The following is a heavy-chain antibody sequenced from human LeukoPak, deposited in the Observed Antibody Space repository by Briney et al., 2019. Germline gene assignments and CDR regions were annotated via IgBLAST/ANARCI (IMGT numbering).Heavy chain of an antibody. D-gene: IGHD1-26*01. CDR2: IYYSGKT. V-gene: IGHV4-59*01. CDR1: GDSITRYY. J-gene: IGHJ5*02. CDR3: AREGPHSGWFDP. Sequence: SETLSLTCTVSGDSITRYYWSWIRQPPGKELEWMGYIYYSGKTDYNPPLKSRVTISVDASRNQFSLRLSSVTAADTAVYYCAREGPHSGWFDPWGQGTLVTVSS.